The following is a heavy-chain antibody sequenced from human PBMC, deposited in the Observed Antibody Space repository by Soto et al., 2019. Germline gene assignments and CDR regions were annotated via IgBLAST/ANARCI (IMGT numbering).Heavy chain of an antibody. D-gene: IGHD1-1*01. Sequence: GASVKVSCKVSGYTLTELSMHWVRQAPGKGLEWMGGFDPEDGETIYAQKFQGRVTMTEDTSTDTAYMELSSLRSEDTAVYYCATLRKDWNEVHFWDYWGQGNLVTVSS. CDR1: GYTLTELS. J-gene: IGHJ4*02. V-gene: IGHV1-24*01. CDR3: ATLRKDWNEVHFWDY. CDR2: FDPEDGET.